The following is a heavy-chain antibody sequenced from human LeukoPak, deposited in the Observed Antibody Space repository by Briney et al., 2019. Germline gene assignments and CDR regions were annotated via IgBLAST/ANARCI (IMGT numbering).Heavy chain of an antibody. CDR3: ARGSSITMVRGVQVQYYFDY. Sequence: PSETLSLTCTVSGGSISSGSYYWSWIRQPAGKGLEWIGRIYTSGSTNYNPSLKSRVTISVDTSKNQFSLKLSSVTAADTAVYYCARGSSITMVRGVQVQYYFDYWGQGTLVTVSS. D-gene: IGHD3-10*01. V-gene: IGHV4-61*02. CDR1: GGSISSGSYY. J-gene: IGHJ4*02. CDR2: IYTSGST.